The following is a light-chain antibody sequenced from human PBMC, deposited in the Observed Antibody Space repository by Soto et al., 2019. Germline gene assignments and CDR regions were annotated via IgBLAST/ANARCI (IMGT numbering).Light chain of an antibody. Sequence: QSALTQPASVSGSPGQSITISCTGTSSDVGGYNSVSWYQQHPGKAPKVMIYDVSKRPSGVPDRFSGSKSGNTASLTVSALQAEDEADYYCSSYTGPNLLVFGTGTKVTVL. CDR1: SSDVGGYNS. J-gene: IGLJ1*01. CDR2: DVS. V-gene: IGLV2-8*01. CDR3: SSYTGPNLLV.